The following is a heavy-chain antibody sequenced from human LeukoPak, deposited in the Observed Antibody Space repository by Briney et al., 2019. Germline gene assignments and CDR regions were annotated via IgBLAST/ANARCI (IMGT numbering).Heavy chain of an antibody. CDR2: IYSGGST. CDR3: AKVAEVGATGYYYYMDV. J-gene: IGHJ6*03. Sequence: RGSLRLSCAASGFTVSSNYMNWVRQAPGKVLEWVSVIYSGGSTYYADSVKGRFTISRDNSKNTLYLQMNSLRAEDTAVYYCAKVAEVGATGYYYYMDVWGKGTTVTISS. CDR1: GFTVSSNY. D-gene: IGHD1-26*01. V-gene: IGHV3-66*01.